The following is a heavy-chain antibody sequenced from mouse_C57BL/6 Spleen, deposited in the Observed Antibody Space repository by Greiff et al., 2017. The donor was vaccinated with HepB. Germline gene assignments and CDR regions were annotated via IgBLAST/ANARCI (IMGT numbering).Heavy chain of an antibody. CDR1: GFTFTDYY. D-gene: IGHD1-1*01. Sequence: EVQRVESGGGLVQPGGSLSLSCAASGFTFTDYYMSWVRQPPGKALEWLGFIRNKANGYTTEYSASVKGRFTISRDNSQSILYLQMNALRAEDSATYYCARYGPSHYYGSSYYAMDYWGQGTSVTVSS. CDR2: IRNKANGYTT. CDR3: ARYGPSHYYGSSYYAMDY. J-gene: IGHJ4*01. V-gene: IGHV7-3*01.